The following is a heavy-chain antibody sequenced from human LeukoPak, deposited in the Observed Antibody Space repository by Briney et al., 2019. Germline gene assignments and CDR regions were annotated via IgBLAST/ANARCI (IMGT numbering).Heavy chain of an antibody. CDR1: GFTVSSNS. Sequence: GGPLRLSCTVSGFTVSSNSMSWVRQAPGKGLEWVSFIYSDNTHYSDSVKGRFTISRDNSKNTLYLRMNSLRAEDTAVYYCARRAGAYSHPYDYWGQGTLVTVSS. CDR3: ARRAGAYSHPYDY. D-gene: IGHD4/OR15-4a*01. J-gene: IGHJ4*02. CDR2: IYSDNT. V-gene: IGHV3-53*01.